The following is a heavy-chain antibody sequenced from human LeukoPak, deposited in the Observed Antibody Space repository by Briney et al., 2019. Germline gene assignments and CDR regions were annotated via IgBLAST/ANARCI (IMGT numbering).Heavy chain of an antibody. CDR2: ISRDGSST. D-gene: IGHD1-26*01. Sequence: PGGSLRLSCAASGFTFSSYWMHWVRQAPGKGLVWVSRISRDGSSTSYADSVKGRFTISRDNAKNTLYLQMNSLRAEDTAVYYCARDDGGSYPTIDYWGQGTLATVSS. CDR1: GFTFSSYW. V-gene: IGHV3-74*01. J-gene: IGHJ4*02. CDR3: ARDDGGSYPTIDY.